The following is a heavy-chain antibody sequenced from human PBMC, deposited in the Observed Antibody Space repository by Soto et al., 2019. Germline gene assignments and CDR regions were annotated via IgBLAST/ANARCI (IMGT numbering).Heavy chain of an antibody. D-gene: IGHD2-21*01. CDR2: ISGGNT. J-gene: IGHJ5*02. CDR3: AKAPSSDCNSGACSLRS. CDR1: GFTFSNYG. V-gene: IGHV3-23*01. Sequence: GGSLRLSCAASGFTFSNYGMSWVRQAPGKGLEWVSSISGGNTFYAGSVKGRFTISRDNSKNTLYLQMNSLTAEDTAVYYCAKAPSSDCNSGACSLRSWGQGTLVTVPS.